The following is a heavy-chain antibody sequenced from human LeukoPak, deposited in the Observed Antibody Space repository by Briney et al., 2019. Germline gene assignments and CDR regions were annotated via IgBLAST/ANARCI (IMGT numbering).Heavy chain of an antibody. CDR3: ARRDIVVVPAAINYFDY. Sequence: ALVKVSCKASGCTFTGYYMHWVGQAPGQGLEGVGWINPNSGGTNYAQKFQGRVTMTRDTSISTAYMELSRLRSDDTAVYYCARRDIVVVPAAINYFDYWGQGTLVTVSS. V-gene: IGHV1-2*02. CDR1: GCTFTGYY. J-gene: IGHJ4*02. CDR2: INPNSGGT. D-gene: IGHD2-2*01.